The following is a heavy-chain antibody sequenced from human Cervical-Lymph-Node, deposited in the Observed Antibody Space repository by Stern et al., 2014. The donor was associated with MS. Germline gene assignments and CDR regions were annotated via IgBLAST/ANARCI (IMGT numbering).Heavy chain of an antibody. V-gene: IGHV4-61*02. CDR3: ARDKEDTNMAFRCFDN. CDR2: IYTTGST. CDR1: GGSVGSGSYD. J-gene: IGHJ4*02. D-gene: IGHD5-18*01. Sequence: QVQLVESGPGLVKPSQTLSLTCTVSGGSVGSGSYDWSWIRQPAGMGLEWIGRIYTTGSTHYNPSLKSRVSISIDTSKNHFSLKLTSGAAADTAVYYCARDKEDTNMAFRCFDNWGQGTLVTVSS.